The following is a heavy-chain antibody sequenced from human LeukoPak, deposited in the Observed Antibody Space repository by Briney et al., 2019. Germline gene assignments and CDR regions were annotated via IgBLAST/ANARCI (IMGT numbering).Heavy chain of an antibody. J-gene: IGHJ4*02. CDR3: ANRHDSSGYFFNY. CDR1: GFTFTRCV. V-gene: IGHV3-23*01. Sequence: GGSLRLSCVVSGFTFTRCVMSWVRQAPGKGLEWVSSVSESGSNRYYADSVKGRFSISRDNSKNMLYLQLGSLRTEDTATYYCANRHDSSGYFFNYWGQGTLVTVSS. D-gene: IGHD3-22*01. CDR2: VSESGSNR.